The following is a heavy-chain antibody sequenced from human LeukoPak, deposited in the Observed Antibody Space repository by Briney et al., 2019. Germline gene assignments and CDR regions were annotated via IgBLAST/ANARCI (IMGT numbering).Heavy chain of an antibody. Sequence: SETLSLTCAVYGGSFSGYYWSWIRQPPGKGLEGIGEINHSGSTNYNPSLKSRVTISVDTSKNQFSLKLSSVTAADTAVYYCARHQYYYGSGSYHFDYWGQGTLVTVSS. D-gene: IGHD3-10*01. CDR2: INHSGST. J-gene: IGHJ4*02. V-gene: IGHV4-34*01. CDR1: GGSFSGYY. CDR3: ARHQYYYGSGSYHFDY.